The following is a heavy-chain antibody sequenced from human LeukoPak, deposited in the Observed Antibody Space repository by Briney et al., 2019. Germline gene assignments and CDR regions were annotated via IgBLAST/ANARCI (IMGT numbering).Heavy chain of an antibody. CDR2: IWYDGSNK. Sequence: PGGSLRLSCAASGFTFSSYGRHWVRQAPGKGLEWVAVIWYDGSNKYYADSVKGRFTISRDNSKNTLYLQMNSLRAEDTAVYYCARDPTRRRSGSYSVGYFQHWGQGILVAVSS. V-gene: IGHV3-33*01. CDR3: ARDPTRRRSGSYSVGYFQH. D-gene: IGHD1-26*01. J-gene: IGHJ1*01. CDR1: GFTFSSYG.